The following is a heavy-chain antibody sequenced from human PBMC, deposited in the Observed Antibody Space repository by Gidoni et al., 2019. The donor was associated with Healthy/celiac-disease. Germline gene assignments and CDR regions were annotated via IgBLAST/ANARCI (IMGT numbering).Heavy chain of an antibody. CDR1: GGSISSYY. J-gene: IGHJ4*02. CDR2: IYYSGST. D-gene: IGHD4-17*01. Sequence: QVQLQESGQGLVKPSEPLSLTCTVSGGSISSYYWSWIRQPPGKGLEWIGYIYYSGSTNYNPSLKSRVTISVDTSKNQFSLKLSSVTAADTAVYYCARGGTTVPWFDYWGQGTLVTVSS. CDR3: ARGGTTVPWFDY. V-gene: IGHV4-59*01.